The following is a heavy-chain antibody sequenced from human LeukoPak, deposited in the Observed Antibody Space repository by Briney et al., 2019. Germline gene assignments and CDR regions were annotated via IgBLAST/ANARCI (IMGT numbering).Heavy chain of an antibody. CDR3: AGDYNFLTGLNY. J-gene: IGHJ4*02. CDR2: IVRQGDSDAT. D-gene: IGHD3-9*01. Sequence: GGSLRLSCAASGLTFSGSGIHWVRQASGKGLEWLGRIVRQGDSDATRYAASLKGKFTISRVDSRNTAYLQMNSLKTEDTAVYYCAGDYNFLTGLNYWGQGTLVTVSS. V-gene: IGHV3-73*01. CDR1: GLTFSGSG.